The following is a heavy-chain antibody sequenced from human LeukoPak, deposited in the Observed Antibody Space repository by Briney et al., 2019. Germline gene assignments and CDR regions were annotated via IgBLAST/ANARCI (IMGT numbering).Heavy chain of an antibody. CDR1: GGSIRRSRDY. Sequence: SETLSLTCTMSGGSIRRSRDYSGWIRQAPGKGLEWIGTTSYSWYTYYNPSLKSRVTISVDTSKNQFSLKLISVTAADTAIYYCARDGRSSWFYYWGQGTQVTVSS. J-gene: IGHJ4*02. CDR2: TSYSWYT. D-gene: IGHD2-2*01. V-gene: IGHV4-39*07. CDR3: ARDGRSSWFYY.